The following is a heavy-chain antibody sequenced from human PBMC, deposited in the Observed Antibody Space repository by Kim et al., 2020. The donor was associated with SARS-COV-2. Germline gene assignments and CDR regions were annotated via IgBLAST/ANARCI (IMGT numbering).Heavy chain of an antibody. V-gene: IGHV3-30*02. CDR3: AKDPRPITISPSAWFDP. J-gene: IGHJ5*02. Sequence: VKGRFTISRDNSKNTLYLQMNSLRAEDTAVYYCAKDPRPITISPSAWFDPWGQGTLVTVSS. D-gene: IGHD3-9*01.